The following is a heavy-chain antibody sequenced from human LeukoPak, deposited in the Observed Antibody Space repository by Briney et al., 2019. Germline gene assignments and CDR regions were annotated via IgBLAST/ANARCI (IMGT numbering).Heavy chain of an antibody. Sequence: GASVKVSCKASGYTFTGYYIHWVRQAPGQGLEWMGWISGYNGNTNYAQNLQDRVTMTADRSTSTAYMELRSLRSDDTAVYYCARRRIVAGTDALDIWGQGTMVTVSS. J-gene: IGHJ3*02. CDR1: GYTFTGYY. D-gene: IGHD6-19*01. CDR2: ISGYNGNT. V-gene: IGHV1-18*01. CDR3: ARRRIVAGTDALDI.